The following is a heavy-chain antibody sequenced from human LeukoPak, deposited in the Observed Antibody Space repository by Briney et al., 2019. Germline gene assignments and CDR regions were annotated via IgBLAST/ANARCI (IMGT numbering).Heavy chain of an antibody. CDR1: GYTFTSYG. Sequence: ASVKVSCKAAGYTFTSYGINWVRQAPGQGLEWMVWISPYNGNTKYAEKIQRRVTITTDTSTSTAYMELRSLRSDDTAVYYCARDQRGYGDSSGASKWIDPWGQGTLVTVSS. CDR2: ISPYNGNT. V-gene: IGHV1-18*01. J-gene: IGHJ5*02. CDR3: ARDQRGYGDSSGASKWIDP. D-gene: IGHD4-17*01.